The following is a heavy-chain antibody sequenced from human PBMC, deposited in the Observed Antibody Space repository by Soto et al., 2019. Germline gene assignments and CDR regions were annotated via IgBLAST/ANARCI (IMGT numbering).Heavy chain of an antibody. CDR1: GFTFSNYW. J-gene: IGHJ4*02. CDR2: IKQDASEK. D-gene: IGHD3-10*01. V-gene: IGHV3-7*01. CDR3: VRVEGGYYCSGSVGFDY. Sequence: EVQLVESGGGLVQSGGSLRLSCAASGFTFSNYWMTWVRQAPGKGLEWVANIKQDASEKYYVDSVKGRFTSSRDNDKNSLYLQMNRLRAEDTAGYYCVRVEGGYYCSGSVGFDYWGQGTLVTVSS.